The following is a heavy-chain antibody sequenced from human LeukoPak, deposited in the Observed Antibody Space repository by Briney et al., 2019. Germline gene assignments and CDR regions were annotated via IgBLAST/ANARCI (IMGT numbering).Heavy chain of an antibody. CDR3: ARSDSNYEANWFDP. D-gene: IGHD4-11*01. V-gene: IGHV1-8*01. CDR2: MNRNSGNT. CDR1: GYTFTRYD. Sequence: ASVNVSYKPSGYTFTRYDIKWVRRATGQGLGWMGWMNRNSGNTGYAQKLQGRVTMTRNTSISTAYMELSSLRSEDTAVYYCARSDSNYEANWFDPWGQGTLVTVSS. J-gene: IGHJ5*02.